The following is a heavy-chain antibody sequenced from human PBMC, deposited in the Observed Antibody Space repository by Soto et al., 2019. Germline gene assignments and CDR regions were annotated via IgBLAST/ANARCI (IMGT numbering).Heavy chain of an antibody. CDR3: ARLSWGSYYVTNRDY. D-gene: IGHD3-10*01. CDR2: ISYSGMT. J-gene: IGHJ4*02. CDR1: GGSMRRSSYY. Sequence: SETLSLTCTVSGGSMRRSSYYWGWIRQTPGTGLEWIASISYSGMTYYRHSLKGRVAISVDRSQNQFSLRLRSMTAADTAVYYCARLSWGSYYVTNRDYWGQGTMVTVSA. V-gene: IGHV4-39*01.